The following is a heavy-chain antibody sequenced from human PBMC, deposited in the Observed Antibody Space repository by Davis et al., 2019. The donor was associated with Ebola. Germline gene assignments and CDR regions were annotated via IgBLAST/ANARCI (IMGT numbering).Heavy chain of an antibody. CDR3: ARGRAEAGLFYYYYYYMDV. CDR1: GFTFTSYS. Sequence: PGGSLRLSCAASGFTFTSYSMNWVRQAPGKGLEWVSSISSISSYIYYSDSVKGRFTISRDNAKNSLYLQMNSLRAEDTAVYFCARGRAEAGLFYYYYYYMDVWGKGTTVTVSS. D-gene: IGHD6-19*01. CDR2: ISSISSYI. V-gene: IGHV3-21*01. J-gene: IGHJ6*03.